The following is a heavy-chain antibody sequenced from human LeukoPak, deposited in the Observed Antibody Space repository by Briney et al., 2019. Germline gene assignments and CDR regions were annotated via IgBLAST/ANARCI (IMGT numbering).Heavy chain of an antibody. V-gene: IGHV3-30*18. CDR1: GFTFSSYG. CDR2: ISYDGSNK. J-gene: IGHJ4*02. CDR3: AKSLADSSGWYVPGDY. Sequence: GGSLRLSCAASGFTFSSYGMHWVRQAPGKGLEWVAVISYDGSNKYYADSVKGRFTISRDNSKNTLYLQMNSLRAEDTAVYYCAKSLADSSGWYVPGDYWGQGTLVTVSS. D-gene: IGHD6-19*01.